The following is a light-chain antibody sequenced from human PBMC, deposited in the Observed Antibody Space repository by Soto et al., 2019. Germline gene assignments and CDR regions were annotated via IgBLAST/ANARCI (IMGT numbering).Light chain of an antibody. Sequence: EIVLTQSPGTLSVSPGERVTLSCRASQSVSSNYLAWYQQRPGQAPRLLIFGASYRATGIPDRFSGSGSGTDFTLTISRLEPEDFAVYYCQQYSNSPPEFTFGPGTKVDI. CDR3: QQYSNSPPEFT. J-gene: IGKJ3*01. CDR1: QSVSSNY. V-gene: IGKV3-20*01. CDR2: GAS.